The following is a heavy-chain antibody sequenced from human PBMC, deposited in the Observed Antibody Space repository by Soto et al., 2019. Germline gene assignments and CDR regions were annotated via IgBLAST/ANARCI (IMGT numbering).Heavy chain of an antibody. CDR2: IIPIFGTA. CDR3: ARVSYYYDSSGYYFDY. V-gene: IGHV1-69*13. J-gene: IGHJ4*02. CDR1: GGTFSSYA. D-gene: IGHD3-22*01. Sequence: SVKVSCKASGGTFSSYAISWVRQAPGQGLEWMGGIIPIFGTANYAQKFQGRVTITADESTSTAYMELSSLRSEDTAVYYCARVSYYYDSSGYYFDYWGQGTLVTVSS.